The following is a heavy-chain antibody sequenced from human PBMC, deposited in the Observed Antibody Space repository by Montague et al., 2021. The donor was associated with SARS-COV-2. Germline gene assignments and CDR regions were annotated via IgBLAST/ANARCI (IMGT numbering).Heavy chain of an antibody. CDR1: GDSVFANRAA. CDR2: PYHRSRWYL. J-gene: IGHJ6*02. Sequence: CAISGDSVFANRAAWDWYRQALSRRLQWVGRPYHRSRWYLDYAVAVKGRITINADTSRNQFSLQLNSVTPEDTAVYYCARATYSSGFYGMDVWGQGTTVTVSS. CDR3: ARATYSSGFYGMDV. V-gene: IGHV6-1*01. D-gene: IGHD3-22*01.